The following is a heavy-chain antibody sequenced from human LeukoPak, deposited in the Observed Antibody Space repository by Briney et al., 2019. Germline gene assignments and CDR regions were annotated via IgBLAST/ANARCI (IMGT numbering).Heavy chain of an antibody. CDR3: ARQTQPNWLHL. J-gene: IGHJ5*02. Sequence: GGSLRLSCAASGFTFSSYSMNWVRQAPGKGLEWVSTITSSSSYIYYADSVKGRFTISRDNAKNSLYLQMNSLRAEDTAVYYCARQTQPNWLHLWGQEPLLTVSS. V-gene: IGHV3-21*01. CDR2: ITSSSSYI. CDR1: GFTFSSYS. D-gene: IGHD1-1*01.